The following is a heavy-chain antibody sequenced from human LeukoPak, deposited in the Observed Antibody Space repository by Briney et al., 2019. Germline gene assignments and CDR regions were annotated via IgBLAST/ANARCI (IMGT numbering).Heavy chain of an antibody. D-gene: IGHD2-21*02. CDR3: ARHSCVDCGGDCYLDY. V-gene: IGHV4-39*01. J-gene: IGHJ4*02. CDR2: SYYSGGT. Sequence: PWETLTLTCTVSGFTFSSNSNNWGCIAQPPGKELEWIGSSYYSGGTVFNPSTKSRLSIAVDTSKNLSSLKLSSVTAADTAVYYCARHSCVDCGGDCYLDYWGQGTLVTVSS. CDR1: GFTFSSNSNN.